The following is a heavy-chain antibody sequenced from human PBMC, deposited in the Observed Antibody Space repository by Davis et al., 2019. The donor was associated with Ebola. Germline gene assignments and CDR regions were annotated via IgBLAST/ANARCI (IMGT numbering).Heavy chain of an antibody. Sequence: HTGGSLRLSCAASGFTFSSYWMHWVRQAPGKGLVWVSRIRSDGSSTSYADSVEGRFTISRDNAKNTLFLQMNSLRAEDTAVYYCARAHLDTAMVFLPNGMDVWGQGTTVTVSS. CDR1: GFTFSSYW. D-gene: IGHD5-18*01. J-gene: IGHJ6*02. V-gene: IGHV3-74*01. CDR3: ARAHLDTAMVFLPNGMDV. CDR2: IRSDGSST.